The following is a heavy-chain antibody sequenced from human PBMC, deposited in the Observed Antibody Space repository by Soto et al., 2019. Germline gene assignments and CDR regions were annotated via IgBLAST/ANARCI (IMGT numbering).Heavy chain of an antibody. CDR3: ARDWDTAMAGDAFDI. CDR2: ISAYNGNT. J-gene: IGHJ3*02. Sequence: ATVKVSCKASGYTFTNYGISWVRQAPGQGLEWMGWISAYNGNTNYAQKLQGRVTMTTDTSTSTAYMELRRLRADDTAVYYCARDWDTAMAGDAFDIWGQGTMVTVSS. D-gene: IGHD5-18*01. CDR1: GYTFTNYG. V-gene: IGHV1-18*01.